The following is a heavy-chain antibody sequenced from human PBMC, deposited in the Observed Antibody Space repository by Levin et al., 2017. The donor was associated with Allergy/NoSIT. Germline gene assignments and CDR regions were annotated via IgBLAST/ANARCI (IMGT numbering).Heavy chain of an antibody. CDR3: GGFVRQQLSAFDV. CDR2: IYSGGST. D-gene: IGHD6-13*01. V-gene: IGHV3-53*01. Sequence: GGSLRLSCAASGFTVSSNYMTWVRQAPGKGLEWVSVIYSGGSTYYADSVKGRFTISRDSSKNTLYLQMNSLRAEDSAVYYCGGFVRQQLSAFDVWGQGTMVTVSS. CDR1: GFTVSSNY. J-gene: IGHJ3*01.